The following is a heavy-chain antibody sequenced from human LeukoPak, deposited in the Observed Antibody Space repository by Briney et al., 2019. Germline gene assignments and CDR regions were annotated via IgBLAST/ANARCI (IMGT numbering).Heavy chain of an antibody. Sequence: SQTLSLTCAISGDSVSSNSAAWNWIRQSPSRGLEWLGRTYYRSKWYNDYAVSVKSRITINPDTSKNQFSLQLNSVTPEDTAVYYCARKWFGEGYYYYYYMDVWGKGTTVTISS. CDR2: TYYRSKWYN. J-gene: IGHJ6*03. CDR3: ARKWFGEGYYYYYYMDV. D-gene: IGHD3-10*01. CDR1: GDSVSSNSAA. V-gene: IGHV6-1*01.